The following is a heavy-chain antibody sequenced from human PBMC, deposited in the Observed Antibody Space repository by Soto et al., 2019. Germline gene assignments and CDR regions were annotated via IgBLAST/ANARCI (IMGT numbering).Heavy chain of an antibody. V-gene: IGHV4-34*01. D-gene: IGHD1-1*01. CDR1: GGSVSSRSNYY. Sequence: QVQLQQWGAGLLKPSETLSLTCAVYGGSVSSRSNYYWSWIRQPPGKGLEWIGEMSHSGGTHFNPSLQSRVTISVDTSKNQFSLKMSSVTAADTALYYCARVERGTATTVVDAFDIWGPGTMVTVSS. CDR3: ARVERGTATTVVDAFDI. J-gene: IGHJ3*02. CDR2: MSHSGGT.